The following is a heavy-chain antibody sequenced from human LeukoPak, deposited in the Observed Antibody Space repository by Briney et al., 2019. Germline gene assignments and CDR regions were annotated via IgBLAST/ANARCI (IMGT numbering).Heavy chain of an antibody. CDR1: GGSFSGYY. V-gene: IGHV4-34*01. CDR2: INHSGST. D-gene: IGHD6-19*01. CDR3: ARVSRDIGVAGARFDRFDP. Sequence: SETLSLTCAVYGGSFSGYYWSWIRQPPGKGLEWIGEINHSGSTNYNPSLKSRVTISVDTSKNQFSLKLSSVTAADTAVYYCARVSRDIGVAGARFDRFDPWGQGTLVTVSS. J-gene: IGHJ5*02.